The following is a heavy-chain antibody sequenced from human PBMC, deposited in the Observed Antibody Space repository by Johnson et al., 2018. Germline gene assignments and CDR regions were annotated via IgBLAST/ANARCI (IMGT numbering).Heavy chain of an antibody. CDR2: ISRNSGSR. CDR1: GFTFDDYG. J-gene: IGHJ6*02. CDR3: AKDIASYSRGWYGLDGMDV. Sequence: VQSGRSLRLSCAASGFTFDDYGMHWVRPAPGKGLEWVSGISRNSGSRGYADSVKGRCTISRDNAKNSLYLQMNSLRPEDTALYYCAKDIASYSRGWYGLDGMDVWGQGTTVTVSS. V-gene: IGHV3-9*01. D-gene: IGHD6-19*01.